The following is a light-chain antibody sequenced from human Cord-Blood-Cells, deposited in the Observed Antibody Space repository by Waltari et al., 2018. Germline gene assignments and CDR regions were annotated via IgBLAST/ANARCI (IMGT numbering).Light chain of an antibody. CDR2: DAP. Sequence: ALLLSQSPSFLSPFAGDRVTITCRASQGISSALAWYQQRTGKAPKLLIYDAPSLESGVPSRCSGSGSGKDFTLTISSLQPEDFATYYCQQFNSYPLTFGGGTKVEIK. CDR3: QQFNSYPLT. V-gene: IGKV1-13*02. CDR1: QGISSA. J-gene: IGKJ4*01.